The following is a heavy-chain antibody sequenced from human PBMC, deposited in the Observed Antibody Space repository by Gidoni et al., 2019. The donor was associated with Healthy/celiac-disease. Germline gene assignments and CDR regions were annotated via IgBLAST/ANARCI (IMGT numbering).Heavy chain of an antibody. Sequence: EVQLVESGGGLVQPGWSLRISCAASGFAFSSYAMIWVRQARGKGLEWVSAISGSGGSTYYADSVKGRFTISRDNSKKTLYLQMNSLRAEDTAVYYCAKLRRNSYGPDYWGQGTLVTVSS. CDR3: AKLRRNSYGPDY. J-gene: IGHJ4*02. CDR2: ISGSGGST. D-gene: IGHD5-18*01. V-gene: IGHV3-23*04. CDR1: GFAFSSYA.